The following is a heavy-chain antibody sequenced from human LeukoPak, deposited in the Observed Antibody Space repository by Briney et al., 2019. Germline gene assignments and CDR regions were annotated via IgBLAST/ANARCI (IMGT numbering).Heavy chain of an antibody. CDR2: IIPIFGTA. CDR3: ARGYSSSFDAFDI. J-gene: IGHJ3*02. Sequence: ASVKVSCKASGGTFSSYAISWVRQAPGQGLEWMGGIIPIFGTANYAQKFQGRVTITTDESTSTAYMELSSLRSEDTAVYYCARGYSSSFDAFDIWGQGTMVTVSS. V-gene: IGHV1-69*05. D-gene: IGHD6-13*01. CDR1: GGTFSSYA.